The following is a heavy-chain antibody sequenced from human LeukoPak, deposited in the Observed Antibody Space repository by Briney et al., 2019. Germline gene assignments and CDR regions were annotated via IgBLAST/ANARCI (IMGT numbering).Heavy chain of an antibody. J-gene: IGHJ4*02. V-gene: IGHV4-34*01. CDR3: ASNSFDYYGSGSYSVDY. D-gene: IGHD3-10*01. Sequence: GSLRLSCAASGFTFSDYYMSWIRQPPGKGLEWIGEINHSGSTNYNPSLKSRVTISVDTSKNQFSLKLSSVTAADTAVYYCASNSFDYYGSGSYSVDYWGQGTLVTVSS. CDR1: GFTFSDYY. CDR2: INHSGST.